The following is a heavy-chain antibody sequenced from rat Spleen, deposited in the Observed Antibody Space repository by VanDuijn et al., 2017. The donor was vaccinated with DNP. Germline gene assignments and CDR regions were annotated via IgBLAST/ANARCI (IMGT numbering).Heavy chain of an antibody. CDR2: IIYDGSST. CDR1: GFTFSDYN. Sequence: EVQLVESGGGLVQPGRSLKLSCAASGFTFSDYNMAWVRQAPKKGLEWVATIIYDGSSTYYGDPVKGRFTISRDNAKNTLYLQMYSLRSEDTATYYCATQRNYGSYWYFDFWGPGTMVTVSS. D-gene: IGHD1-3*01. CDR3: ATQRNYGSYWYFDF. J-gene: IGHJ1*01. V-gene: IGHV5-7*01.